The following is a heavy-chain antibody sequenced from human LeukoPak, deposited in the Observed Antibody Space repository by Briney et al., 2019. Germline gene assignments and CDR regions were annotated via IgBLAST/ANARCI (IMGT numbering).Heavy chain of an antibody. J-gene: IGHJ4*02. CDR2: IYHSGST. CDR3: ARARFGSSNYFDY. CDR1: GGSISSSNW. Sequence: SSGTLSLTCAVSGGSISSSNWWSWVRQPPGKGLEWIGEIYHSGSTNYNPSLKSRVTISVDKSKNQFSLNLRSVTAADTAVYYCARARFGSSNYFDYWGQGSLVTVSS. D-gene: IGHD3-3*01. V-gene: IGHV4-4*02.